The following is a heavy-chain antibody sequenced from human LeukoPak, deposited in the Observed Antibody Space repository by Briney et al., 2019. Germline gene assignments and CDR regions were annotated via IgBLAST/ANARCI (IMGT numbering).Heavy chain of an antibody. V-gene: IGHV4-34*01. CDR3: ARGGTRRRFDY. CDR2: INHSGST. Sequence: PSETLSLTCTVSGDSISSYYWSWIRQPPGKGLEWIGEINHSGSTNYNPSLKSRVTISVDTSKNQFSLKLSSVTAADTAVYYCARGGTRRRFDYWGQGTLVTVSS. CDR1: GDSISSYY. J-gene: IGHJ4*02.